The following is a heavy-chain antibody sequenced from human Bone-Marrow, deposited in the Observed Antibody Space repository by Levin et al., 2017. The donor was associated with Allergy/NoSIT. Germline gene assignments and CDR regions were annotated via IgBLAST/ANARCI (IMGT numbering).Heavy chain of an antibody. CDR2: ISGSGGST. D-gene: IGHD6-13*01. Sequence: PGGSLRLSCAASGFTFSSYAMSWVRQAPGKGLEWVSAISGSGGSTYYADSVKGRFTISRDNSKNTLYLQMNSLRAEDTAVYYCATLGAAAGNDYYYYYGMDVWGQGTTVTVSS. CDR1: GFTFSSYA. V-gene: IGHV3-23*01. CDR3: ATLGAAAGNDYYYYYGMDV. J-gene: IGHJ6*02.